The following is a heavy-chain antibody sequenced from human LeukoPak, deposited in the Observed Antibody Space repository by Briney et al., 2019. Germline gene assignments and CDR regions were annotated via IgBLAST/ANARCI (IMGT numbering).Heavy chain of an antibody. Sequence: GGSLRLSCAASGFTFSSYGMHWVRQAPGKGLEWVAVISYDGSNKYYADSVKGRFTISRDNSKNTLYLQMNSLRAEDTAVYYCAKDMGAAADTPLDYWGQGTLVTVSS. CDR3: AKDMGAAADTPLDY. D-gene: IGHD6-13*01. V-gene: IGHV3-30*18. J-gene: IGHJ4*02. CDR1: GFTFSSYG. CDR2: ISYDGSNK.